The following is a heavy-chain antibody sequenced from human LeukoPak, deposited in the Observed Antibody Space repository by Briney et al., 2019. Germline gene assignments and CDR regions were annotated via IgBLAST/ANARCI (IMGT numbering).Heavy chain of an antibody. Sequence: ASVKVSCKASGYTFTGYGISWVRQAPGQGLEWMGWISAYNGNTNYAQKLQGRVTMTTDTSTSTAYMELRSLRSDDTAVYYCARLRYSSGLDAFDIWGQGTMVTVSS. V-gene: IGHV1-18*01. CDR1: GYTFTGYG. D-gene: IGHD6-19*01. CDR2: ISAYNGNT. CDR3: ARLRYSSGLDAFDI. J-gene: IGHJ3*02.